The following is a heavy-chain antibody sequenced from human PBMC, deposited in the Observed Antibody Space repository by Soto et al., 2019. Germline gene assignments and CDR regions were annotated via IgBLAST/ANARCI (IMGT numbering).Heavy chain of an antibody. D-gene: IGHD4-17*01. Sequence: QVQAMQSGAEVKKPGDSVKVSCKTSGYIFSDYGINWVRQAPGQGLEWMGWISGYSGNANLAQKFQGRVTMTTDKSTRTAYMELRRLRSDDTAVYYWAKRTSGTTWGESDYWGQGTLVTVSS. J-gene: IGHJ4*02. V-gene: IGHV1-18*04. CDR3: AKRTSGTTWGESDY. CDR1: GYIFSDYG. CDR2: ISGYSGNA.